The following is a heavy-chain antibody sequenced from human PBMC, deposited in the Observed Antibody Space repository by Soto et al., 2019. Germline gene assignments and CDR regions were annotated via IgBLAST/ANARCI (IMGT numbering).Heavy chain of an antibody. V-gene: IGHV3-23*01. Sequence: PVGSLRLSCASSVFTFSSYAMSCVRHSPGKGLEWVSAISGSGGSTYYADSVKGRFTISRDNSKNTLYLQMNSLRAEDTAVYYCAKDSHYYDSSGSDYWGQRTLVTVSS. J-gene: IGHJ4*02. D-gene: IGHD3-22*01. CDR2: ISGSGGST. CDR3: AKDSHYYDSSGSDY. CDR1: VFTFSSYA.